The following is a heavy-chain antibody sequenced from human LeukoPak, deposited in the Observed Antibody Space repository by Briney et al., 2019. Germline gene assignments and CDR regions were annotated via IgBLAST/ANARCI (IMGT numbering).Heavy chain of an antibody. CDR3: ARGGLRGPFGY. D-gene: IGHD5-12*01. CDR2: INHSGST. CDR1: GGSISSSNYY. V-gene: IGHV4-39*07. Sequence: SETLSLTCTVSGGSISSSNYYWSWIRQPPGKGLEWIGEINHSGSTNYNPSLKSRVTISVDTSKNQFSLKLSSVTAADTAVYYCARGGLRGPFGYWGQGTLVTVSS. J-gene: IGHJ4*02.